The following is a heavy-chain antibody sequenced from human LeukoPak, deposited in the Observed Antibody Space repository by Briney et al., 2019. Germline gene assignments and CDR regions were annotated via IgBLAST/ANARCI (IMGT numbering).Heavy chain of an antibody. CDR1: GGSISSYY. CDR2: IYYTGST. D-gene: IGHD3-22*01. J-gene: IGHJ5*02. V-gene: IGHV4-59*01. CDR3: AREASTYYYDSSGYYPNWLDP. Sequence: SETLSLTCTVSGGSISSYYWSWIRQPPGKGLEWIGHIYYTGSTSYNPSLKSRITISVDPSKNQFSLRLSSVTAADTAVYYCAREASTYYYDSSGYYPNWLDPWGQGTLVTVSS.